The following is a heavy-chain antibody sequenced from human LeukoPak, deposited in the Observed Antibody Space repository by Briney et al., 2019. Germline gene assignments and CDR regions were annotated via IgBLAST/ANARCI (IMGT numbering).Heavy chain of an antibody. Sequence: PGGSLRLSCAASGFTFVSHGMHWVRQAPGKGLEWVAFIRYDGSNKYYADSVKGRFTISRDNSQSTLYLEMNSLRAEDTAVYYCAKEQYSSAWYADFDSQGQGTLVIVSS. D-gene: IGHD6-19*01. V-gene: IGHV3-30*02. CDR3: AKEQYSSAWYADFDS. CDR1: GFTFVSHG. CDR2: IRYDGSNK. J-gene: IGHJ4*02.